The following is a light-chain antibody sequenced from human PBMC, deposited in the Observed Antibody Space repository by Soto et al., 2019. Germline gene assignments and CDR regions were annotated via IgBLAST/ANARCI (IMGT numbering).Light chain of an antibody. CDR3: QQYKSFSLT. Sequence: DIQMTQSPPTLSASVGDRVTITCRASQSISNWLAWYQQKPGKAPKLLIYKTSTLDSGVPSRFSGSGSGTEFSLTISSLQPDDFATYYCQQYKSFSLTFGGGTRVEVK. V-gene: IGKV1-5*03. CDR1: QSISNW. J-gene: IGKJ4*01. CDR2: KTS.